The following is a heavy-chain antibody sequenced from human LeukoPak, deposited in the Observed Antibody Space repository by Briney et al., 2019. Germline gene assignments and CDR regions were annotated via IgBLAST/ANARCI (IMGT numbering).Heavy chain of an antibody. Sequence: SETLSLTCTVSGGSISSFYWSWFYWSWIRQPPGKGLEWIGYIYYSGSTNYNPSLKSRVTISVDTSKNQFSLKLSSVTAADTAVYYCARGSPYSSGWPLDAFDIWGQGTMVTVSS. V-gene: IGHV4-61*08. J-gene: IGHJ3*02. CDR2: IYYSGST. CDR1: GGSISS. CDR3: ARGSPYSSGWPLDAFDI. D-gene: IGHD6-19*01.